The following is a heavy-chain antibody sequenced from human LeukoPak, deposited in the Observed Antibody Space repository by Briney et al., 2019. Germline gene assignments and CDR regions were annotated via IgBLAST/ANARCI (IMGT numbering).Heavy chain of an antibody. V-gene: IGHV4-34*01. J-gene: IGHJ4*02. CDR2: INHSGST. Sequence: SETLSLTCAVYGGSFSGYYWSWIRQPPGKGLEWIGEINHSGSTNYNPSLESRVTISVDTSKNQFSLKLSSVTAADTAVYYCARRTAGTPDFDYWGQGTLVTVSS. CDR1: GGSFSGYY. D-gene: IGHD6-19*01. CDR3: ARRTAGTPDFDY.